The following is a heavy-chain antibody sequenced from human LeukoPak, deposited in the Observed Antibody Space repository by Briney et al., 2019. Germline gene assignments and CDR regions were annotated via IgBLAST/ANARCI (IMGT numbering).Heavy chain of an antibody. D-gene: IGHD4-17*01. Sequence: GGSLRLSCAASGFTFSSYSTNWVRQAPGKGLEWVSYISSSSSTIYYADSVKGRFTISRDNAKNSLYLQMNSLRAEDTAVYYCARDRPQPTTVTTQHDAFDIWGQGTMVTVSS. CDR3: ARDRPQPTTVTTQHDAFDI. V-gene: IGHV3-48*01. CDR2: ISSSSSTI. CDR1: GFTFSSYS. J-gene: IGHJ3*02.